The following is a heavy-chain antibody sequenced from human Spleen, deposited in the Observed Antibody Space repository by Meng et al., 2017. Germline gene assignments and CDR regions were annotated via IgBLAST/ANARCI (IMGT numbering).Heavy chain of an antibody. CDR1: GGTFSSYA. J-gene: IGHJ6*02. CDR3: ARASIGDYAEYYYYYYGMDV. D-gene: IGHD4-17*01. Sequence: SSVKVSCKASGGTFSSYAIRWVRQAPGQGLEWMGGIIPIFGTANYAQKFQGRVTITTDESTSTAYMELSSLRSEDTAVYYCARASIGDYAEYYYYYYGMDVWGQGTTVTVSS. V-gene: IGHV1-69*05. CDR2: IIPIFGTA.